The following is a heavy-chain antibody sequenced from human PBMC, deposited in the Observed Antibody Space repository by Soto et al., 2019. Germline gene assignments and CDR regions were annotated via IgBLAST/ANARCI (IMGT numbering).Heavy chain of an antibody. V-gene: IGHV6-1*01. J-gene: IGHJ4*02. D-gene: IGHD1-7*01. CDR3: ARDRGTPPSNMWPVPGTYFDF. Sequence: PSQTLSLTCAISGDSVSTNSATWDWIRQSPSRGLEWLGRTYYRSKWYNDYAVSVKGRITINPDTSNNQFSLQLNNLRVEDTAVYYCARDRGTPPSNMWPVPGTYFDFWGQGTLVTVSS. CDR2: TYYRSKWYN. CDR1: GDSVSTNSAT.